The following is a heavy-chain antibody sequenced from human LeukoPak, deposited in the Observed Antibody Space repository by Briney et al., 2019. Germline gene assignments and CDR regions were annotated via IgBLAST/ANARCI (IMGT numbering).Heavy chain of an antibody. CDR2: IYPGDSDT. V-gene: IGHV5-51*01. CDR3: ARGGTMVRGVKNYYYGMDV. D-gene: IGHD3-10*01. J-gene: IGHJ6*02. CDR1: GYTFTTYW. Sequence: GESLKISCKGSGYTFTTYWIAWVRQMPGKGLEWMGIIYPGDSDTRYSPSFQGQVTISADKSINTAYLQWSSLKASDTAMYYCARGGTMVRGVKNYYYGMDVWGQGTTVTVSS.